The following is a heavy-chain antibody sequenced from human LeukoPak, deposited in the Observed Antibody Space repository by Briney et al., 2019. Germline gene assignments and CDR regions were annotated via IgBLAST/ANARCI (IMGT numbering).Heavy chain of an antibody. CDR1: GGSISSYY. CDR2: IYYSGST. Sequence: ETLSLTCTVSGGSISSYYWSWIRQPPGKGLEWIGYIYYSGSTNYNPSLKSRVTISVDTSKNQFSLKLSSVTAADTAVYYCARVPYYYGSGSYYIFDYWGQGTPVTVSS. J-gene: IGHJ4*02. CDR3: ARVPYYYGSGSYYIFDY. V-gene: IGHV4-59*01. D-gene: IGHD3-10*01.